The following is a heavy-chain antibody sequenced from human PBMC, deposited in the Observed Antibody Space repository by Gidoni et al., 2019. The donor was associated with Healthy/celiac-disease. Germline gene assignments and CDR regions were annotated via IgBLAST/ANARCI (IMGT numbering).Heavy chain of an antibody. D-gene: IGHD3-9*01. CDR2: IRGRDDST. J-gene: IGHJ4*02. V-gene: IGHV3-23*01. Sequence: EVQLLESGGGLVQRGGSLRLPCAASGFTFRRYAMSWVRQAPGKGLGWVTAIRGRDDSTYYADSVKGRCTISRDNSKNTLYLQMNSLRAEDTAVYDCASPVDWLLGWGQGTLVTVSS. CDR1: GFTFRRYA. CDR3: ASPVDWLLG.